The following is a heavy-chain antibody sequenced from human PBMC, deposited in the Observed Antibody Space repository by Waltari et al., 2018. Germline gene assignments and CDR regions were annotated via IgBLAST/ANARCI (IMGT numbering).Heavy chain of an antibody. CDR3: ARGGVLGPFDS. V-gene: IGHV1-2*02. J-gene: IGHJ4*02. D-gene: IGHD3-10*01. Sequence: QVQLVQSGAEVKKPGASVKVSCKASGYTFSGYYMHCVRQAPGQGLEWMGWINPNTDDTNYAQKFQGRVTMTRDTSISTVYMELSGLRSDDTAMYYCARGGVLGPFDSWGQGTPVTVSS. CDR2: INPNTDDT. CDR1: GYTFSGYY.